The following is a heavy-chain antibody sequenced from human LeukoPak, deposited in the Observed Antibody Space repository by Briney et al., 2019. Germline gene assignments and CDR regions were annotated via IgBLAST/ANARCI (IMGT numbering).Heavy chain of an antibody. CDR3: AREGSGYDLSFDY. CDR1: GFTFSSYW. J-gene: IGHJ4*02. V-gene: IGHV3-7*01. D-gene: IGHD5-12*01. Sequence: GGSLRLSCAASGFTFSSYWMSWVRQAPGKGLEWVANIMQDGSEKYYVDSVKGRYTISRDNAKNSLYLQMNSLRAEDTAVYYCAREGSGYDLSFDYWGQGTLVTVSS. CDR2: IMQDGSEK.